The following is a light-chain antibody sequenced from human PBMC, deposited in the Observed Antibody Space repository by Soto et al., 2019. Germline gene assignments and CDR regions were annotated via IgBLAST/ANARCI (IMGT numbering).Light chain of an antibody. V-gene: IGLV2-14*01. J-gene: IGLJ1*01. Sequence: QSALTQPASVSGSPGQSITISCTGTSSDVGGYNYVSWYQQHPGKAPKLMIYDVSNRPSGVSNRFSGSKSGTSASLAITGLQAEDEADYYCQSYDSSLSGYVFGIGTKLTVL. CDR2: DVS. CDR1: SSDVGGYNY. CDR3: QSYDSSLSGYV.